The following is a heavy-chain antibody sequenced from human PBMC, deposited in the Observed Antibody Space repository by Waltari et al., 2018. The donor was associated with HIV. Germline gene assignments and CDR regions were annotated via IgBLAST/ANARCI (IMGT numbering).Heavy chain of an antibody. CDR1: GLSISRYW. D-gene: IGHD3-10*02. V-gene: IGHV3-74*01. Sequence: EVQLEESGGASVQPGGSLRLSCAAHGLSISRYWLHWVGPTSGKGLVWVSRMNEDDNRIDYAGSVRGRFTISRDSAKNTLFLQMNSLRDEDTAMYYCIRDMFGEYDYWGQGALVTVSS. J-gene: IGHJ4*02. CDR3: IRDMFGEYDY. CDR2: MNEDDNRI.